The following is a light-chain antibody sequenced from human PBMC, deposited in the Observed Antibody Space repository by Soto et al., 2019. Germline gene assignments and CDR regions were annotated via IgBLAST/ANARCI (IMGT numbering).Light chain of an antibody. CDR2: EAS. J-gene: IGKJ3*01. CDR1: QGISKY. V-gene: IGKV1-27*01. Sequence: DIQMTQSPSSLSASVVDRVTITCRASQGISKYLAWYQQKPGKLPKLLIYEASTLQSGVPSRFSGSGFGTDFTLTISSRQPEDVAAYYFQNYFSAPFTVGPGTKLDI. CDR3: QNYFSAPFT.